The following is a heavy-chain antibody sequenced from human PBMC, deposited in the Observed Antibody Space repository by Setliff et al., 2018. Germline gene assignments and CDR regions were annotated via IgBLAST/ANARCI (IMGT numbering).Heavy chain of an antibody. CDR2: ISGSGGGT. D-gene: IGHD1-26*01. J-gene: IGHJ4*02. CDR1: GFTFNTYW. V-gene: IGHV3-23*01. CDR3: AKVPTSGTYYYFDY. Sequence: GGSLRLSCAASGFTFNTYWMHWVRQAPGKGLVWFSAISGSGGGTYYADSVKGRFTISRDNSKNTVYLQMNSLRAEDTAVYYCAKVPTSGTYYYFDYWGQGTLVTVSS.